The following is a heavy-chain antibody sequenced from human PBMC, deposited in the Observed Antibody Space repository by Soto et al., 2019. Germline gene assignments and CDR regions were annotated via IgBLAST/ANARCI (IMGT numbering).Heavy chain of an antibody. CDR3: ATQRLCTGGHCWNWFDP. D-gene: IGHD2-8*02. CDR1: GGSISSYY. V-gene: IGHV4-59*01. CDR2: IYYSGST. J-gene: IGHJ5*02. Sequence: SETLSLTCTVSGGSISSYYWSWIRQPPGKGLEWIGYIYYSGSTNYNPSLKSRVTISVDTSKNQFSLKLSSVTAADTAVYYCATQRLCTGGHCWNWFDPWGQGTLVTVSS.